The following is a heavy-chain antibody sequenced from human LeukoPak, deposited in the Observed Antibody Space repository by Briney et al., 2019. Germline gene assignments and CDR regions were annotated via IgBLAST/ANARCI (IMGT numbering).Heavy chain of an antibody. CDR3: ARDTAQLLWFGELLPDY. CDR1: GGTFSSYA. Sequence: ASVKVSCKASGGTFSSYAISWVRQAPGQGLEWMGWISAYNGNTNYAQKLQGRVTMTTDTSTSTAYMELRSLRSDDTAVYYCARDTAQLLWFGELLPDYWGQGTLVTVSS. J-gene: IGHJ4*02. V-gene: IGHV1-18*01. D-gene: IGHD3-10*01. CDR2: ISAYNGNT.